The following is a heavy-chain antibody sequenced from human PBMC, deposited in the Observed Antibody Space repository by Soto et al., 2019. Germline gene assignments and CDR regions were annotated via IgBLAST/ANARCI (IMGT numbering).Heavy chain of an antibody. CDR1: GFTFSNYW. J-gene: IGHJ4*02. Sequence: EVQLVESGGALVQPGGALRLSCAASGFTFSNYWMHWVRQAPGKGLVWISRMNSDGSNTVYADAVKARSTISTDNAKNPLHLQVNSLSVEATAVSCCATSKRGVSNGPTTYGGQGTLVTVSS. CDR3: ATSKRGVSNGPTTY. D-gene: IGHD4-17*01. CDR2: MNSDGSNT. V-gene: IGHV3-74*01.